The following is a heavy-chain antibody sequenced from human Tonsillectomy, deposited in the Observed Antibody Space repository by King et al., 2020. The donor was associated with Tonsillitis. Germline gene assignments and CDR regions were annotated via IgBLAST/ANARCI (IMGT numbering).Heavy chain of an antibody. D-gene: IGHD3-10*01. CDR3: AGGSTMVRGALDAFDI. J-gene: IGHJ3*02. Sequence: QLVQSGAEVKKPGSSVKVSCKASGGTFSSYAISWVRQAPGQGLEWMGGIIPIFGTANYAQKFQGRVTITADESTSTAYMELSSLRSEDTAVYYWAGGSTMVRGALDAFDIWGQGTMVTVSS. V-gene: IGHV1-69*12. CDR2: IIPIFGTA. CDR1: GGTFSSYA.